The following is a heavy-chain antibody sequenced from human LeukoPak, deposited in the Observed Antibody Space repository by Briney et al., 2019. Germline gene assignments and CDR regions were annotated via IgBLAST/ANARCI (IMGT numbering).Heavy chain of an antibody. V-gene: IGHV1-69*13. Sequence: ASVKVSCKASGGTFSSYAISWVRQAPGQGLEWMGGIIPIFGTANYAQKFQGRVTITADESTSTAYMELSSLRSEDTAVYYCASSERVFWVGYFSVEYFQHGARGTLVTVPS. CDR1: GGTFSSYA. CDR2: IIPIFGTA. J-gene: IGHJ1*01. CDR3: ASSERVFWVGYFSVEYFQH. D-gene: IGHD3-3*01.